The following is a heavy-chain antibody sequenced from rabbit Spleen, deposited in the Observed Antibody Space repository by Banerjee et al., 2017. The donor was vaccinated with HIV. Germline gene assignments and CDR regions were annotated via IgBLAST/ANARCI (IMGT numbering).Heavy chain of an antibody. CDR2: IDTGSSGFT. Sequence: QSLEESGGDLVKPGASLTLTCIASGVSFSANSYMCWVRQAPGKGLEWIAFIDTGSSGFTYFASWAKGRFTISKTSSTTVTLQMTSLTAADTATYFCARDTSSSFSSYGMDLWGPGTLVTVS. CDR3: ARDTSSSFSSYGMDL. CDR1: GVSFSANSY. D-gene: IGHD1-1*01. J-gene: IGHJ6*01. V-gene: IGHV1S40*01.